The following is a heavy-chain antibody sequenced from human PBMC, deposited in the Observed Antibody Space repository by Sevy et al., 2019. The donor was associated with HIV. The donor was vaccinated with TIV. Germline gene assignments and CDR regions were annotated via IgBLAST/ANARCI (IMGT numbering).Heavy chain of an antibody. D-gene: IGHD2-21*02. CDR2: IKSKTDGGTT. Sequence: GGSLRLSCAASGFTFSNAWMSWVRQAPGKGLEWVGRIKSKTDGGTTDYAAPVKGRFTISRDDSKNTLYLQMNSVKTEDTAVYYCTTDYGGIVVVTANNYWGQGTLVTVSS. J-gene: IGHJ4*02. CDR1: GFTFSNAW. CDR3: TTDYGGIVVVTANNY. V-gene: IGHV3-15*01.